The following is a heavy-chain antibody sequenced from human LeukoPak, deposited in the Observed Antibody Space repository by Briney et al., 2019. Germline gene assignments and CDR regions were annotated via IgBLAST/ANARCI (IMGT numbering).Heavy chain of an antibody. CDR2: INPNSGGT. V-gene: IGHV1-2*02. CDR1: GYTFTCYY. CDR3: ARGPIVGATRRGFDY. J-gene: IGHJ4*02. D-gene: IGHD1-26*01. Sequence: ASVKVSCKASGYTFTCYYMHWVRQAPGQGLEWRGWINPNSGGTNYAQKFQGRVTMTRDTSISTAYMELSRLRSDDTAVYYCARGPIVGATRRGFDYWGQGTLVTVSS.